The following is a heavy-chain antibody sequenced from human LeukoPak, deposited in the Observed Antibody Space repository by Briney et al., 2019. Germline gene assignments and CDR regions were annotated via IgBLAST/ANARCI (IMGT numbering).Heavy chain of an antibody. D-gene: IGHD2-21*01. Sequence: GGSLQISCKGSGYRFTSYWIGWVRQMPGKGLEWMGIIYPGDSDTRYSPSFQGQVTISADKSISTAYLQWTSLKASDSAMYYCARVLIRGDEIDYWGQGTLVTVSS. J-gene: IGHJ4*02. CDR2: IYPGDSDT. CDR3: ARVLIRGDEIDY. CDR1: GYRFTSYW. V-gene: IGHV5-51*01.